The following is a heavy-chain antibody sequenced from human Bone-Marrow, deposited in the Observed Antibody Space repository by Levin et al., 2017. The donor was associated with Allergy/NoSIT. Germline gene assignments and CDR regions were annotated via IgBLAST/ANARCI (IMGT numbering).Heavy chain of an antibody. CDR3: TRDIGESYGYYGMDV. J-gene: IGHJ6*01. Sequence: QTGESLKISCAASGFRFNDHAMHWVRQVPGKGLEWVSGINWNGGSIGYADSVKGRFTISRDNAKNSLYLEMTSLRAGDTAFYYCTRDIGESYGYYGMDVWGQGTTVTVSS. D-gene: IGHD3-16*01. V-gene: IGHV3-9*01. CDR1: GFRFNDHA. CDR2: INWNGGSI.